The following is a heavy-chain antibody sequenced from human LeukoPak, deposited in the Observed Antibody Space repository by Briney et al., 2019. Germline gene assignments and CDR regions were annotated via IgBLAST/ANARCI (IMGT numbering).Heavy chain of an antibody. CDR3: ACRVDTAMVIAY. CDR2: LYYTGST. D-gene: IGHD5-18*01. J-gene: IGHJ4*02. V-gene: IGHV4-39*01. CDR1: GGSISSSTYY. Sequence: PSETLSLTCSVSGGSISSSTYYWGWIRQPPGKGLEWIGTLYYTGSTYYNPSLKSRVTISVDTSKNQFSLKLSSVTAADTAVYYCACRVDTAMVIAYWGQEILVTVSS.